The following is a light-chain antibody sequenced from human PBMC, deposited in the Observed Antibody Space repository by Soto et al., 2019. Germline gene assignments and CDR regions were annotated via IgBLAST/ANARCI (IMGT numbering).Light chain of an antibody. CDR3: QTWDTGIVI. CDR1: SGHSNYA. J-gene: IGLJ2*01. V-gene: IGLV4-69*01. CDR2: VNNDGSH. Sequence: QPVLTQSPSASASLGASVKLTCTLSSGHSNYAIAWHQQQPEKGPRYLMDVNNDGSHIKGDGIPDRFSGSSSGAERYLTISSLQSEDEADYYCQTWDTGIVIFGGGTKLTV.